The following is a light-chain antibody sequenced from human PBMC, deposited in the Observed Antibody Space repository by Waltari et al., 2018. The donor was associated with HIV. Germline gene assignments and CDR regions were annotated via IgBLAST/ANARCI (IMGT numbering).Light chain of an antibody. V-gene: IGLV1-51*02. CDR3: GTWDSSLSAGV. Sequence: SVLPPPPSVSAAPGLKVNCSCPRSSSNIGNNYVSWYQHLPGTAPKLLIYENYQRPSGVPDRFSGSKSGTSATLGITGLQPGDEADYYCGTWDSSLSAGVFGGGTKLTVL. CDR2: ENY. CDR1: SSNIGNNY. J-gene: IGLJ2*01.